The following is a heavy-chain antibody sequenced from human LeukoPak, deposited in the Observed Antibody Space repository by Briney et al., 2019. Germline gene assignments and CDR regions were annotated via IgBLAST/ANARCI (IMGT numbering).Heavy chain of an antibody. D-gene: IGHD3-22*01. V-gene: IGHV5-51*01. CDR2: IYPGEFDI. J-gene: IGHJ4*02. CDR3: ARHAFHNDNSDYYFAH. CDR1: GYSFNDYW. Sequence: GESLKISCKGSGYSFNDYWIGWVRQMPGKGLEWMGLIYPGEFDIRYSPSFQGQVTISADKSISTAYLQWKSLKASDTAMYYCARHAFHNDNSDYYFAHWGQETLVTVSS.